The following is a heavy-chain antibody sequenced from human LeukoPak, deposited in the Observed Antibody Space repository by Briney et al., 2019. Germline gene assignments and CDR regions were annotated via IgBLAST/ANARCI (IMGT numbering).Heavy chain of an antibody. CDR2: INHSGST. Sequence: SETLSLTCAVYGGSFSGYYWSWIRQPPGKGLEWIGEINHSGSTNYNPSLKSRVTISVDTSKNQFSLKLSSVTAADTAVYYCAREGLTMVREVIGYWGQGTLVTVSS. CDR3: AREGLTMVREVIGY. D-gene: IGHD3-10*01. J-gene: IGHJ4*02. V-gene: IGHV4-34*01. CDR1: GGSFSGYY.